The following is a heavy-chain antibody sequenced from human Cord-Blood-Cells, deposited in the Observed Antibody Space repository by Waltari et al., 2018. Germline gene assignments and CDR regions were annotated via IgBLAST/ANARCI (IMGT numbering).Heavy chain of an antibody. CDR1: GGSISSSSYY. CDR3: AKHVSTTVTKRGAFDI. J-gene: IGHJ3*02. Sequence: QLQLQESGPGLVKPSETLSLTCTVSGGSISSSSYYWGWIRQPPGKGLEWIGSIYYSGTTYYNPSLERRVTIAVDTSKNQCSLRLSSGTAADTAVYYCAKHVSTTVTKRGAFDIWGQGTMVTVSS. V-gene: IGHV4-39*01. CDR2: IYYSGTT. D-gene: IGHD4-17*01.